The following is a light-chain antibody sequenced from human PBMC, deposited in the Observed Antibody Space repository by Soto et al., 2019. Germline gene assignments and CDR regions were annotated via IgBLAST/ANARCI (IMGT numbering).Light chain of an antibody. CDR2: EVT. CDR1: SSDVGGGYNY. Sequence: QSALTQPASVSGSLGQSITISCSGTSSDVGGGYNYVSWYQQHPGKAPKLMIYEVTNRPSGMSYRFSGSKSGNTASLTISGLQAEDEADYYCSSYTSRATLIFGGGTKLTVL. J-gene: IGLJ2*01. V-gene: IGLV2-14*01. CDR3: SSYTSRATLI.